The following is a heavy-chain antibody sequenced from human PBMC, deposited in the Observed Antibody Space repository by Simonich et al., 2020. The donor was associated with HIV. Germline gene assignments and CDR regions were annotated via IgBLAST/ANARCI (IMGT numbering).Heavy chain of an antibody. D-gene: IGHD5-12*01. V-gene: IGHV3-74*02. CDR3: ARGARDGYNPLDY. J-gene: IGHJ4*02. CDR1: GFTFSSYW. Sequence: EVQLVESGGGLVQPGGSLRLSCAASGFTFSSYWMHWVRQAPGKRLGWVSRVKSVGSNTNYADSVKGRFTISRDNAKNTLYLEMNSLRAEDTAVYYCARGARDGYNPLDYWGQGTLVTVSS. CDR2: VKSVGSNT.